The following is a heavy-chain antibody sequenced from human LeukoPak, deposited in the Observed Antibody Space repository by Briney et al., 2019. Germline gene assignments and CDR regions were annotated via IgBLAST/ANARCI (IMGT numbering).Heavy chain of an antibody. J-gene: IGHJ4*02. Sequence: SETLSLTCTVSGGTIDTSRYYWGWIRQPPGKGLEWLANIYYRGDPFYNPSLKSRLTISMDTSKNQFSLRLTSVTAADTAVYYCAGTSVTLHFWGQGALVTVSS. D-gene: IGHD4-17*01. CDR3: AGTSVTLHF. CDR1: GGTIDTSRYY. CDR2: IYYRGDP. V-gene: IGHV4-39*01.